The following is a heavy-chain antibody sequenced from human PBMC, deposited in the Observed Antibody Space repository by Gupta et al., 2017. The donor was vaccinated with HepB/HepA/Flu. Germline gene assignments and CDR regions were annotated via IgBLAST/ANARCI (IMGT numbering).Heavy chain of an antibody. CDR3: ARGSGNHYFDY. D-gene: IGHD3-10*01. Sequence: QVQLQQWGAGLLKPSETLSLTCAVFGGSFIGYYWSWIRQPPGKGLEWIGEINHSGSTNYNPSLKSRVTISVDTSKNQFSLKLSSVTAADTAVYYCARGSGNHYFDYWGQGTLVTVSS. CDR2: INHSGST. J-gene: IGHJ4*02. CDR1: GGSFIGYY. V-gene: IGHV4-34*01.